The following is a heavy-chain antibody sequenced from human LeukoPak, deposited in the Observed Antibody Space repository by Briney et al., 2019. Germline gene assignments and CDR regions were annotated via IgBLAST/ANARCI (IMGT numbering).Heavy chain of an antibody. D-gene: IGHD6-13*01. CDR1: GGSISSYY. CDR2: IYYSGRT. Sequence: PSETLSLTCTVSGGSISSYYWTWIRQPPGKGLECIGYIYYSGRTNYNPSLKSQVTISVDTSKNQFSLKLSSVTAADTAVYYCAAYGSTNWQKIDYWGQGTLVSVSS. V-gene: IGHV4-59*01. J-gene: IGHJ4*02. CDR3: AAYGSTNWQKIDY.